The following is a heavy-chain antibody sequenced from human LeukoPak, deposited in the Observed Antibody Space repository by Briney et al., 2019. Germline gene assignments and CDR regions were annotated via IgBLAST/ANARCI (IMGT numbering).Heavy chain of an antibody. J-gene: IGHJ4*02. D-gene: IGHD5-24*01. CDR2: ISSSGSTI. V-gene: IGHV3-11*01. CDR1: GFTFSDYY. Sequence: PGGSLRLSCAASGFTFSDYYMSWIRQAPGKGLEWVSYISSSGSTIYYADSVKGRFTISRGNAKNSLYLQMNSLRAEDTAVYYCASALGRNGYNNYFDYWGQGTLVTVSS. CDR3: ASALGRNGYNNYFDY.